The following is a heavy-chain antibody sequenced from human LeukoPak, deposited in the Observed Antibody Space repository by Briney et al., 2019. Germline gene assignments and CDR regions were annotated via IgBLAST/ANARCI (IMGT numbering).Heavy chain of an antibody. Sequence: GGSLRLSCAASGFTFSSYAMHWVRQAPGKGLEWVAAISYDGSNKYYADSVKGRFTISRDNSKNTLYLQMNSLRAEDTAVYYCARGRFNYDSSGYSSFYHWGQGTLVTVSS. V-gene: IGHV3-30-3*01. J-gene: IGHJ4*02. CDR2: ISYDGSNK. CDR1: GFTFSSYA. D-gene: IGHD3-22*01. CDR3: ARGRFNYDSSGYSSFYH.